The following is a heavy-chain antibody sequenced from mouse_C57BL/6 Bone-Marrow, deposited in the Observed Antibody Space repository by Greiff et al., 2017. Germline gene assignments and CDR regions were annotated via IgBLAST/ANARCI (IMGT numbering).Heavy chain of an antibody. Sequence: QVQLQQSGAELVRPGASVKMSCKASGYTFTRYTMHWVKQTPRQGLEWIGAIYPGNGDTSYNQKFKGKATLTVDKSSSTAYMQLSSLTSEDSAVYFCERGFAYWGQGTLVTVSA. CDR2: IYPGNGDT. V-gene: IGHV1-12*01. J-gene: IGHJ3*01. CDR1: GYTFTRYT. CDR3: ERGFAY.